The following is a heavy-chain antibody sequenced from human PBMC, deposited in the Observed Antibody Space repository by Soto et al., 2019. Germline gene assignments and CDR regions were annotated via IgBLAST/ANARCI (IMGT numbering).Heavy chain of an antibody. V-gene: IGHV3-23*01. Sequence: VGSLRLSCAASGFTFSNYAMSWVRQAPGKGLEWVSSITSRGGTTFYADSVKGRLTISRDNSKNTLYVQMDILRAEDTAVYYCAKDLSPNMGCMDVWGPGTTVTVSS. CDR1: GFTFSNYA. D-gene: IGHD3-10*01. CDR2: ITSRGGTT. CDR3: AKDLSPNMGCMDV. J-gene: IGHJ6*02.